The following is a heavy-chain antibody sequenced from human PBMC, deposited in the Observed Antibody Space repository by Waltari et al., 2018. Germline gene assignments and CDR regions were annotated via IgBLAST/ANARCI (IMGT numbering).Heavy chain of an antibody. CDR2: ISAYNGDA. CDR1: GYTFASYS. CDR3: ARGDDIDSSGYYSDAFDI. J-gene: IGHJ3*02. D-gene: IGHD3-22*01. V-gene: IGHV1-18*01. Sequence: QVQMVQSGAEVKKPGASVKVSCKASGYTFASYSITWVRQAPGQGLEWMGWISAYNGDAYYAPRFQGRVTMSTDTSTSTAYMELRSLTSDDTAVYYCARGDDIDSSGYYSDAFDIWGQGTMVTVSS.